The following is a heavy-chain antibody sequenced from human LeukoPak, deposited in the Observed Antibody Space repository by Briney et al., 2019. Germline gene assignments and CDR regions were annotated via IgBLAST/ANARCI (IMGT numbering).Heavy chain of an antibody. V-gene: IGHV1-46*01. CDR1: GYTFTTYY. CDR2: INPSDGAS. J-gene: IGHJ6*03. D-gene: IGHD1-26*01. Sequence: ASVKVSCKASGYTFTTYYIHWVRQAPGQGLEWMGMINPSDGASTYAQRFQGRVTMTRDMSTTTVYMDLRSLRSEDTAVYFCAGEQRGGLSGSLGGLFASYYTYYYMDVWGRGTTVTVSS. CDR3: AGEQRGGLSGSLGGLFASYYTYYYMDV.